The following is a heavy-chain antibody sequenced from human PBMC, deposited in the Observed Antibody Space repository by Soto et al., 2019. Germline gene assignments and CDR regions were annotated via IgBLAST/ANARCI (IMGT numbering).Heavy chain of an antibody. D-gene: IGHD6-19*01. CDR3: ARRSGWVSDAFDI. CDR1: GYTFTSYD. CDR2: MNPNSGNT. Sequence: ASVKVSCKASGYTFTSYDINWVRQATGQGLEWMGWMNPNSGNTGYAQKFQGRFTMTKNTSISTAYMELSSLRSEDTAVYYCARRSGWVSDAFDIWGQGTMVTVSS. V-gene: IGHV1-8*01. J-gene: IGHJ3*02.